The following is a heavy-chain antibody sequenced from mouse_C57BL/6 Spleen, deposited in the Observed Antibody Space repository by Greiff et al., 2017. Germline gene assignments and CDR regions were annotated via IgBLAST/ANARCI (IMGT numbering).Heavy chain of an antibody. D-gene: IGHD2-2*01. CDR3: ARSPSTGLRRGFAY. J-gene: IGHJ3*01. CDR1: GYTFTGYW. V-gene: IGHV1-9*01. Sequence: VQRQQSGAELMKPGASVKLSCKATGYTFTGYWIEWVKQRPGHGLEWIGEILPGSGSTNYNEKFKGKATFTADTSSNTAYMQLSSLTTEDSAIYYCARSPSTGLRRGFAYWGQGTLVTVSA. CDR2: ILPGSGST.